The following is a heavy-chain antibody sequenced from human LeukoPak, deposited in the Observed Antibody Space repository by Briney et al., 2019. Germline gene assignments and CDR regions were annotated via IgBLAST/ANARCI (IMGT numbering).Heavy chain of an antibody. CDR3: ARVAKERVGGVYYFDY. D-gene: IGHD1-1*01. CDR2: IGTAGDT. J-gene: IGHJ4*02. V-gene: IGHV3-13*01. Sequence: GGSLRLSCAASGFTFSDYDMHWVRQATGKGLEWVSAIGTAGDTYYTGPVKGRFTISRENAKNSLYLQMNSLRAGDTAVYYCARVAKERVGGVYYFDYWGQGTLVTVSS. CDR1: GFTFSDYD.